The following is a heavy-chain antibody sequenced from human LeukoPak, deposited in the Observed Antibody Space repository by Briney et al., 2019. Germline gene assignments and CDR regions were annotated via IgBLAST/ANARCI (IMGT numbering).Heavy chain of an antibody. CDR1: GFTFSSYW. CDR3: ARVGRGYSGYVTDY. D-gene: IGHD5-12*01. J-gene: IGHJ4*02. CDR2: IKQDGSEK. Sequence: GGSLRLSCAASGFTFSSYWMSWVRQAPGKGLEWVANIKQDGSEKYSVASGKGRLTIYRDSAKNSLYLQMNSLRAEDTAVYYCARVGRGYSGYVTDYWGQGTLVTVSS. V-gene: IGHV3-7*01.